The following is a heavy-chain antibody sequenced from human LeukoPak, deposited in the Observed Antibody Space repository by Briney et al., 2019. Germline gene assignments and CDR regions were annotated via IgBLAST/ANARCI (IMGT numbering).Heavy chain of an antibody. J-gene: IGHJ4*02. D-gene: IGHD4-17*01. CDR3: ARAVQVTTGGLFDY. CDR1: GYTFTSYD. V-gene: IGHV1-8*03. CDR2: MNPNSGNT. Sequence: GASVKVSCKASGYTFTSYDINWVRQATGQGLEWMGWMNPNSGNTGYAQKFQGRVTITADKSTSTAYMELSRLRSEDTAVYYCARAVQVTTGGLFDYWGQGTLVTVSS.